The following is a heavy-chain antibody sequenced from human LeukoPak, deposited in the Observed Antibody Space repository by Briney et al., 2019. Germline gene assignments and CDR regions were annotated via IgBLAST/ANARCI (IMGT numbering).Heavy chain of an antibody. D-gene: IGHD4-17*01. CDR3: ARDLRTYDDFLPGDFDY. Sequence: GASVKVSCKTSGYTFTNYAVNWVRQAPGQGLEWMGWINTNTGNPTYAQGFTGRFVFSLDTSVSTAYLQISSLKAEDTAVYYCARDLRTYDDFLPGDFDYWGQGTLVTVSS. CDR1: GYTFTNYA. J-gene: IGHJ4*02. V-gene: IGHV7-4-1*02. CDR2: INTNTGNP.